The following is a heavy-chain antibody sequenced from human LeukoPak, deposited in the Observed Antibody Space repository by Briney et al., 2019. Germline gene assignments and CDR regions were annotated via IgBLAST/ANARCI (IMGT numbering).Heavy chain of an antibody. CDR2: TNTDASSI. CDR3: ARGGQTRFDL. CDR1: GFTFSSYW. Sequence: PGGSLRLSCAASGFTFSSYWMHWVRQAPGKGLVWVSRTNTDASSITYADSVKGRFTISRDNAKKSLYLQMSSLRAEDTALYYCARGGQTRFDLWGQGKMVTVSS. V-gene: IGHV3-74*01. J-gene: IGHJ5*02. D-gene: IGHD2-15*01.